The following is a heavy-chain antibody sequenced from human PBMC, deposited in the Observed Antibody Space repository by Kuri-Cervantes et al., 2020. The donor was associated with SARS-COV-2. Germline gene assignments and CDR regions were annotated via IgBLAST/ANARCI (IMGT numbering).Heavy chain of an antibody. CDR3: ARDLWGGNGLLDY. V-gene: IGHV3-66*02. CDR2: IYSGGKT. Sequence: GGSLRLSWAASGFTVSSNYMSWVRQAPGKGLEWVSVIYSGGKTFFADSVKGRFTISRDESKNKLYLQMNSLRAEDTAVYYCARDLWGGNGLLDYWGQGTQVTVSS. J-gene: IGHJ4*02. D-gene: IGHD3-3*01. CDR1: GFTVSSNY.